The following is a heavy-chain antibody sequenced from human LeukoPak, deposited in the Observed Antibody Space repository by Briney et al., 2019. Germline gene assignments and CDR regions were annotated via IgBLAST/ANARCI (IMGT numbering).Heavy chain of an antibody. J-gene: IGHJ4*02. CDR2: MSNSGENT. Sequence: GGSLRLSCAVSGFPFSTFWMSWVRQAPGKGLEWVGIMSNSGENTFYGEAVKGRFTISRDNSQNTLYLQMNSLRPEDTAVYYCAKGGASVTRYVDYWGQGTLVTVSS. CDR1: GFPFSTFW. D-gene: IGHD4-17*01. CDR3: AKGGASVTRYVDY. V-gene: IGHV3-30*18.